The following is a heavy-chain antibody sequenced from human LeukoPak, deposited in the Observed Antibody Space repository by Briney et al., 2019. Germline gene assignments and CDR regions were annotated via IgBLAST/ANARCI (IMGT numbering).Heavy chain of an antibody. J-gene: IGHJ4*02. Sequence: QSGGSLRLSCAASGFTFSNYAMHWVRQAPGKGLEYVSDISSNGGSTYYANSVKGRFTISRDNSKNTLYLQMNSLRAEDTAVYYCANDLGWIQLNLGRGQGTLVTVSS. CDR1: GFTFSNYA. D-gene: IGHD5-18*01. CDR3: ANDLGWIQLNLG. CDR2: ISSNGGST. V-gene: IGHV3-64*01.